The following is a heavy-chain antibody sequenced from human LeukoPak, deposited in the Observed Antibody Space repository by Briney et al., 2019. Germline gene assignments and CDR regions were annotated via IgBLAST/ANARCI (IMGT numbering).Heavy chain of an antibody. V-gene: IGHV3-23*01. CDR2: IFGSGGSP. CDR3: GKTTVGYSSGRYPGWPVDY. D-gene: IGHD2-15*01. CDR1: GFTLNSYA. J-gene: IGHJ4*02. Sequence: GGSLRLSCAATGFTLNSYAMYWVRQAPGKGLEWISGIFGSGGSPHYADSVKGRFIISRDNFQNTVYLQLGSLRVEDTAVYYCGKTTVGYSSGRYPGWPVDYWGQGELVTVSS.